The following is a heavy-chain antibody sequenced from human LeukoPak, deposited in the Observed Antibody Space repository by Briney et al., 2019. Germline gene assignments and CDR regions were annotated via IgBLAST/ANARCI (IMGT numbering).Heavy chain of an antibody. V-gene: IGHV4-61*02. CDR3: ARDLSGIAVAGTGH. J-gene: IGHJ4*02. D-gene: IGHD6-19*01. Sequence: SETLSLTCTVSGGSISSSSYYWSWIRQPAGKGLEWIGRIYTSGSTNYNPSLKSRVTISVDTSKNQFSLKLSSVTAADTAVYYCARDLSGIAVAGTGHWGQGTLVTVSS. CDR1: GGSISSSSYY. CDR2: IYTSGST.